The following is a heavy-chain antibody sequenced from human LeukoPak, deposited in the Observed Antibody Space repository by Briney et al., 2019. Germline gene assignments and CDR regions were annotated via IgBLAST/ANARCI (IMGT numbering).Heavy chain of an antibody. CDR3: ARAGDRITIFGVVIPFNY. V-gene: IGHV3-21*01. D-gene: IGHD3-3*01. CDR1: GFTFSSYS. CDR2: ISSSSSYI. J-gene: IGHJ4*02. Sequence: TGGSLRLSCAASGFTFSSYSMNWVRQAPGKGLEWVSSISSSSSYIYHADSVKGRFTISRDNAKNSLYLQMNSLRAEDTAVYYCARAGDRITIFGVVIPFNYWGQGTLVTVSS.